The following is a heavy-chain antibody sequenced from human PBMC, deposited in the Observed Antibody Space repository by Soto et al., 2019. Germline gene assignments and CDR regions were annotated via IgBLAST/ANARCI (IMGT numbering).Heavy chain of an antibody. V-gene: IGHV3-23*01. CDR1: GCTFSNFA. J-gene: IGHJ5*02. CDR2: ITNDGEKT. D-gene: IGHD1-1*01. CDR3: GKGRTTFTLAPET. Sequence: GGSLRLSCAASGCTFSNFAMSWVRKAPGKGLEWVASITNDGEKTNYADSVRGRLTISRDNSNNMLYLQINSLRGDDTAMYYCGKGRTTFTLAPETCGQGTLVTVSS.